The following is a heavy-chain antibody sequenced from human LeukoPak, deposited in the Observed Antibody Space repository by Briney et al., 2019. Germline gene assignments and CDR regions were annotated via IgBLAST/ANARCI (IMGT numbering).Heavy chain of an antibody. V-gene: IGHV1-2*02. CDR1: GYTFTGYY. Sequence: ASVKASCKASGYTFTGYYVHWMRQAPGQGLEWVGWINPNRGGTNDAQKFQGRVTMTTDTSISTAYMELSRLRSDDTALYYCARGGWSGYSYGSEPEKYFDYWGQGTLVTVSS. CDR2: INPNRGGT. CDR3: ARGGWSGYSYGSEPEKYFDY. J-gene: IGHJ4*02. D-gene: IGHD5-18*01.